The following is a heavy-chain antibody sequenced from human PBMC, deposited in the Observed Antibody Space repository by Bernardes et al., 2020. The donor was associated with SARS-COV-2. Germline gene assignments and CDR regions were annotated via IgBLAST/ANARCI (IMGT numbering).Heavy chain of an antibody. D-gene: IGHD3-10*01. J-gene: IGHJ4*02. CDR1: GYSFTSYW. Sequence: GVSLKLSCKGSGYSFTSYWISWVRQMPGTGLEWMGRIDPSDSYTNYSPSFQGHVTISADKSISTAYLQWSSLKASDTAMYYCARHSGSALYYGSASLGYWGQGTLVTVSS. CDR3: ARHSGSALYYGSASLGY. CDR2: IDPSDSYT. V-gene: IGHV5-10-1*01.